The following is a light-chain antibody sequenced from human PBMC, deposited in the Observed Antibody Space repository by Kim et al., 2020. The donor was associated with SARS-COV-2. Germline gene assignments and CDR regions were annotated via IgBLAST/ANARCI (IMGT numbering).Light chain of an antibody. CDR2: DTS. V-gene: IGKV1-39*01. CDR1: QTIGGY. Sequence: SGSVGGRVPIPCRASQTIGGYLSWYQQKSGKAPKLLIYDTSNLQRGVPSRFSGTGSGTDFTLTISSLQPEDVATYYCQQNYDGPTFGQRTKVDIK. J-gene: IGKJ1*01. CDR3: QQNYDGPT.